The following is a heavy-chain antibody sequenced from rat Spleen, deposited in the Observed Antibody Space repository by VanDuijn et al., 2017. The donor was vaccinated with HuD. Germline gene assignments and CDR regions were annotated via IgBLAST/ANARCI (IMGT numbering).Heavy chain of an antibody. J-gene: IGHJ2*01. Sequence: QVQLKESGPGLVQPSQTLSLICTVSGFSLISNSVHWVRQPPGKGLEWMGGIWGDGSTDYNSPLKSRLSISRDTSKNQVFLKMNSLQTDDTGTYYCTIHPRYWGQGVMVTVSS. CDR3: TIHPRY. CDR1: GFSLISNS. CDR2: IWGDGST. V-gene: IGHV2-1*01. D-gene: IGHD3-1*01.